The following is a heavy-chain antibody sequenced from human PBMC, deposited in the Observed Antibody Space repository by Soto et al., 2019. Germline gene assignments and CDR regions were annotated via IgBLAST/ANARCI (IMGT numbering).Heavy chain of an antibody. CDR1: GNIVTNYG. CDR2: ISGYSGNA. CDR3: ATGGGALDI. V-gene: IGHV1-18*01. Sequence: QLQLVQSGAEVKKPGATVKVSCTASGNIVTNYGINWVRQAPGQGLEWMGCISGYSGNAHNSQKFQGRVTMTTDTSTTTAYMELRGLRSDDTALYYCATGGGALDIWGQGTMVTVSS. J-gene: IGHJ3*02.